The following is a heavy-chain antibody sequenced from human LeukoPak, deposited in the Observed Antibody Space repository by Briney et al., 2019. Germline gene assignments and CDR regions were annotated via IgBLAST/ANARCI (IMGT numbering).Heavy chain of an antibody. V-gene: IGHV3-74*01. CDR1: GFSFSSYY. CDR2: IKTDGSST. J-gene: IGHJ4*02. CDR3: VAYNWNYPDY. Sequence: GGSLRLSCAASGFSFSSYYMYWVRQAPEKGLVWVSRIKTDGSSTAYADSVKGRFTISRDNARNTLYLQMNSLRAEDTAVYYCVAYNWNYPDYWGQGTLVTVSS. D-gene: IGHD1-20*01.